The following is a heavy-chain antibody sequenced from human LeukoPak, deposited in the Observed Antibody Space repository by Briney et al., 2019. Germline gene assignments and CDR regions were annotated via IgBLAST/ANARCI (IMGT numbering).Heavy chain of an antibody. D-gene: IGHD6-13*01. V-gene: IGHV4-59*01. CDR1: GGSISSYY. CDR3: AREVAGIAAAWQGWFDP. CDR2: IYYSGST. J-gene: IGHJ5*02. Sequence: SETLSLTCTVSGGSISSYYWSWIRQPPGKGLEWIGYIYYSGSTNYNPSLKSRVTISVDTSKNQFSLKLSSVTAADTAVYYCAREVAGIAAAWQGWFDPWGQGTLVTVSS.